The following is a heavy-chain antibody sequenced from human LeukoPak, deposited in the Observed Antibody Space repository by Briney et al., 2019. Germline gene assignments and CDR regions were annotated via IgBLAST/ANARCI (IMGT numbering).Heavy chain of an antibody. Sequence: GGSLRLSCAASGFTFSNYAMSWVRQPPGKGLEWVSPISAGSSNTYYADSVKGRFTVSRDNSKNTLYLQMNSLRAEDTAVYYCAREAFSGYDYFDYWGQGTLVTVSS. J-gene: IGHJ4*02. CDR2: ISAGSSNT. D-gene: IGHD5-12*01. CDR1: GFTFSNYA. V-gene: IGHV3-23*01. CDR3: AREAFSGYDYFDY.